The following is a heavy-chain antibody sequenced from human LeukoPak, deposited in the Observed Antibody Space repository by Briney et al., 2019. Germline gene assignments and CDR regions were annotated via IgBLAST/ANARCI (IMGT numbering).Heavy chain of an antibody. CDR1: GGTFSSYA. V-gene: IGHV1-69*06. CDR3: ARDLLRRGPSIYYYYYMDV. J-gene: IGHJ6*03. CDR2: IIPIFGTA. D-gene: IGHD3-22*01. Sequence: GASVKVSCKASGGTFSSYAISWVRQAPGQGLEWMGGIIPIFGTANYAQKFQGRVTITADKSTSTAYMELSSLRSEDTAVYYCARDLLRRGPSIYYYYYMDVWGKGTTVTVSS.